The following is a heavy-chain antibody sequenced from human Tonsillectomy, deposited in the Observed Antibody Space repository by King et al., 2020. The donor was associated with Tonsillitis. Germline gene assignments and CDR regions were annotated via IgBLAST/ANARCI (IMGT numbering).Heavy chain of an antibody. CDR2: IYTGGST. Sequence: VQLVESGGGLIQPGGSLRLSCAASGFTISFNYMSWVRQAPGKGLEWVSVIYTGGSTYYADSVKGRFTISGDNSKNTLSLQMKSLRAEETAVYYCARDVAAAGFLWDWGQGALVTVSS. CDR1: GFTISFNY. J-gene: IGHJ4*02. CDR3: ARDVAAAGFLWD. V-gene: IGHV3-53*01. D-gene: IGHD6-13*01.